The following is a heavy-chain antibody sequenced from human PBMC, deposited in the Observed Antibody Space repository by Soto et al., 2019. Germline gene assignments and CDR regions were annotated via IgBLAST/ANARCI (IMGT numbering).Heavy chain of an antibody. Sequence: GESLKISCKGSGYSFTSYWIGWVRQMPGKGLEWMGIIYPGDSDTRYSPSFQGQVTIAADKSISTAYLQWTSLKASDTAMYYCACTTYSSRGSSKNDAFDNWGQGTMVTVSS. CDR1: GYSFTSYW. CDR2: IYPGDSDT. CDR3: ACTTYSSRGSSKNDAFDN. V-gene: IGHV5-51*01. D-gene: IGHD6-19*01. J-gene: IGHJ3*02.